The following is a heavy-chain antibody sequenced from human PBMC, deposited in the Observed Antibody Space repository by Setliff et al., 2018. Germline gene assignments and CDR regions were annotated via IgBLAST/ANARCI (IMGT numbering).Heavy chain of an antibody. J-gene: IGHJ5*02. V-gene: IGHV4-4*02. CDR3: ARDQFSSWYRWFDP. Sequence: SETLSLTCAVSGDSISNDYWWSWVRQPPERELEWIGEINQSGTTNYNPPLKGRATISVDNSKNQFSLNLNSVTVADTAVYFCARDQFSSWYRWFDPWGQGTLVTVSS. D-gene: IGHD6-13*01. CDR1: GDSISNDYW. CDR2: INQSGTT.